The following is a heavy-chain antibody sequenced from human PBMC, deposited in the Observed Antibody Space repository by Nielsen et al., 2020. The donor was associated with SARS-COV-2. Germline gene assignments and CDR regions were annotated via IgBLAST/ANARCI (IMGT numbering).Heavy chain of an antibody. CDR1: GGSIKTASYY. Sequence: SETLSLTCTVSGGSIKTASYYWSWIRQHPGWGLEWVGYIYHTGSTYYNAALESRVTISADMSKNQFSLELTSLTAADTAVYYCARLSGYCDTSDCFAGDSWGRGILVTVPS. CDR3: ARLSGYCDTSDCFAGDS. V-gene: IGHV4-31*03. J-gene: IGHJ5*01. CDR2: IYHTGST. D-gene: IGHD2-15*01.